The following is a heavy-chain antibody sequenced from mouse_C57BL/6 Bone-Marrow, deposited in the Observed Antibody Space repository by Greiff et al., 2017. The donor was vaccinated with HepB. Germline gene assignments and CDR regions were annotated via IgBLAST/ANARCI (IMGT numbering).Heavy chain of an antibody. D-gene: IGHD2-5*01. V-gene: IGHV7-4*01. Sequence: EVQLVESGGGLVQPGASLRLSCAASGFTFTDYYMTWVRQPPGKAPEWLALISNKDNGYKKEYTASVKCRFTIYRANSQNNLYLQMDTVRAEDSANCYCVKASDSNPAYAMEGWGQGTTVTVSS. CDR3: VKASDSNPAYAMEG. CDR2: ISNKDNGYKK. CDR1: GFTFTDYY. J-gene: IGHJ4*01.